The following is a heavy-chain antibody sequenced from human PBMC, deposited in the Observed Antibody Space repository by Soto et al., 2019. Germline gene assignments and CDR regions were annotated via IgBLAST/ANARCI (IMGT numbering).Heavy chain of an antibody. CDR1: GFTLSDYY. J-gene: IGHJ5*02. V-gene: IGHV3-11*06. Sequence: PGGSLRLSCAASGFTLSDYYMSWTRQAPGKGLEWVSYISGTSTYIKYAESVKGRFTTSRDNAKNSLYLYMDSLRAEDTAIYYCAKDPNIAARSSWFDPWGQGTMVTVYS. CDR3: AKDPNIAARSSWFDP. CDR2: ISGTSTYI. D-gene: IGHD6-6*01.